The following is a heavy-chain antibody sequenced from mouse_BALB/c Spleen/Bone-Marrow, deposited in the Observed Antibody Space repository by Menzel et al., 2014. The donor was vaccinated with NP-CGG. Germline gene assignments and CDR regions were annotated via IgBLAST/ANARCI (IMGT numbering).Heavy chain of an antibody. D-gene: IGHD1-1*01. CDR2: ISSGGGST. Sequence: EVQRVESGGGLVKPVGSLKLSCAASGFAFSSYDMSWVRQTPEKRLEWVAYISSGGGSTYYPDTVKGRFTISRDNAKNSRYLQKSSLKSEDTAMYCCARGYFYGSSFEYWGHGTTLTVSS. CDR1: GFAFSSYD. CDR3: ARGYFYGSSFEY. J-gene: IGHJ2*01. V-gene: IGHV5-12-1*01.